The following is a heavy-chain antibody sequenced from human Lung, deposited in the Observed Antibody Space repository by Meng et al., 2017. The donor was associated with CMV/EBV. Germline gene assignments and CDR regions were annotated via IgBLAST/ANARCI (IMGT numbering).Heavy chain of an antibody. D-gene: IGHD3-3*01. CDR3: AHTLGGFTIFGVVISYDY. CDR1: GFSLSTSGVG. J-gene: IGHJ4*02. V-gene: IGHV2-5*01. Sequence: SGPXLVXPTQTLTLTCTFSGFSLSTSGVGVGWIRQPPGKALEWLALIYWNDDKRYSPSLKSRLTITKDTSKNQVVLTMTNMDPVDTATYYCAHTLGGFTIFGVVISYDYWGQGXLVTVSS. CDR2: IYWNDDK.